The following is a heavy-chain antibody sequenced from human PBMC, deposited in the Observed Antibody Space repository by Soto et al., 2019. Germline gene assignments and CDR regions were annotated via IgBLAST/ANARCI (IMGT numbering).Heavy chain of an antibody. V-gene: IGHV3-7*01. CDR3: ARGDLAPFGMTPTGFDY. J-gene: IGHJ4*02. CDR1: GFTFSSYW. CDR2: IKQDGSEK. Sequence: GGSLRLSCAASGFTFSSYWMSWVRQAPGKGLEWVANIKQDGSEKYYVDSVKGRFTISRDNAKNSLYLQMNSLRAEDTAVYYCARGDLAPFGMTPTGFDYWGQGTLVTVSS. D-gene: IGHD4-17*01.